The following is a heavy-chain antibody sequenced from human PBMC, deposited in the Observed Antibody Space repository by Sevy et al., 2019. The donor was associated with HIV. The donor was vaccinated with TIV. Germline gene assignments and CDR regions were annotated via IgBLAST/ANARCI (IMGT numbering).Heavy chain of an antibody. J-gene: IGHJ4*02. V-gene: IGHV3-23*01. CDR1: GFTFSSYA. D-gene: IGHD1-26*01. CDR2: ISGSGGST. CDR3: ARDRLPNSGSYSRTCDY. Sequence: GGSLRLSCAASGFTFSSYAMTWVRQAPGKGLEWVSSISGSGGSTYYADSVKGRFTNSRDNSKNTLYLQMNSLRAEDTAVYYCARDRLPNSGSYSRTCDYWGQGTLVTVSS.